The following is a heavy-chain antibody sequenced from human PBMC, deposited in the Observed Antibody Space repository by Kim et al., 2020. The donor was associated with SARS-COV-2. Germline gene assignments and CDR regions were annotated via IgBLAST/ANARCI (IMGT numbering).Heavy chain of an antibody. V-gene: IGHV4-31*03. D-gene: IGHD3-10*01. CDR1: GGSISSGDYY. J-gene: IGHJ5*02. CDR2: IFYSGST. CDR3: ARDYKDDSESITRGFDP. Sequence: SETLSLTCTGSGGSISSGDYYLTWIRQHPGKGLEWIGYIFYSGSTYYNPSLKSRVTISVDKSKNQFSLELRSVTAADTAVYYCARDYKDDSESITRGFDP.